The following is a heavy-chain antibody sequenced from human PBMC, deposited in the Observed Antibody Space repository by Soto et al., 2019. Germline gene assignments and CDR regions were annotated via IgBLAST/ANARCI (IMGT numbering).Heavy chain of an antibody. CDR3: ARDLDVGLVDY. Sequence: QVQLVQSGAEVKKPGASVKVSCKASGYTFTSYGISWVRQAPGQGLEWMGWISAYNGNTNYAQKLQGRVTMTTDTSPSPAHLELRCVRSDETAVYYCARDLDVGLVDYWGKGTWVTVSS. CDR1: GYTFTSYG. J-gene: IGHJ4*02. V-gene: IGHV1-18*01. D-gene: IGHD6-19*01. CDR2: ISAYNGNT.